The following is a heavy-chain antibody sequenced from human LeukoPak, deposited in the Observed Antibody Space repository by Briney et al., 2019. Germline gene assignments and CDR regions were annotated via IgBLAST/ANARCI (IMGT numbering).Heavy chain of an antibody. Sequence: GASVTVSCTVSGYTLTELSMHWVRQAPGKGLEWMGGFDPEDGETIYAQKFQGRVTMTEDTSTDTAYMELSSLRSEDTAVYYCATAVVVEHDAFDIWGQGTMVTVSS. CDR3: ATAVVVEHDAFDI. J-gene: IGHJ3*02. D-gene: IGHD3-22*01. CDR1: GYTLTELS. V-gene: IGHV1-24*01. CDR2: FDPEDGET.